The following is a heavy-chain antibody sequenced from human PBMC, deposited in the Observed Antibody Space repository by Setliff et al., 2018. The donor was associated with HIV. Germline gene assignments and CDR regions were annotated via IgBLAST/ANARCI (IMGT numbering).Heavy chain of an antibody. J-gene: IGHJ4*02. Sequence: LSLTCTVSGGSISSGSYYWSWIRQPAGKGLEWIGRIYTSGSTKYNPSLKSRVTISVDTSKNQFSLKLNSVTAADTAVYHCARLSSYRSSSYYFDYWGQGALVTVSS. V-gene: IGHV4-61*02. CDR3: ARLSSYRSSSYYFDY. D-gene: IGHD6-6*01. CDR1: GGSISSGSYY. CDR2: IYTSGST.